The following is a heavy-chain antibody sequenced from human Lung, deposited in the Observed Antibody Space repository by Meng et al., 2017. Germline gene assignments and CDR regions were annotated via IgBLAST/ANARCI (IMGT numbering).Heavy chain of an antibody. CDR3: ARGPTTMAHDFDY. V-gene: IGHV4-34*01. D-gene: IGHD4-11*01. CDR2: INHSGST. CDR1: GGSFSDYY. Sequence: QGHHQQWGAGLLQPSETLPLTCVVSGGSFSDYYWSWIRQPPGKGLEWIGEINHSGSTNYNPSLESRATISVDTSQNDLSLKLSSVTAADSAVYYCARGPTTMAHDFDYWGQGTLVTVSS. J-gene: IGHJ4*02.